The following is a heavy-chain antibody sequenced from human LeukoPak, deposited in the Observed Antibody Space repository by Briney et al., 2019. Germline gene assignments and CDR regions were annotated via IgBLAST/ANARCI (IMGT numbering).Heavy chain of an antibody. CDR2: IYYSGST. Sequence: PSETLSLTCTVSGGSISSYYWSWIRQPPGKGLESIGYIYYSGSTNYNPSLKSRVTISVDTSKNQFSLKLSSVTAADTAVYYCARGDLTYSSSSNVRPDYYYYYTDVWGKGTTVTVSS. D-gene: IGHD6-6*01. CDR3: ARGDLTYSSSSNVRPDYYYYYTDV. J-gene: IGHJ6*03. CDR1: GGSISSYY. V-gene: IGHV4-59*01.